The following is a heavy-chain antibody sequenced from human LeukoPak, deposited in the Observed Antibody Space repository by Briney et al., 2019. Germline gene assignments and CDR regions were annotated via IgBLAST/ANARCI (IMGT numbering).Heavy chain of an antibody. V-gene: IGHV3-74*01. CDR3: ASSIGVAGSGKYSFDY. Sequence: GSLRLSCAASGFTFSNYWMHWVRQTPGKGLVWVSRMNSDGSSTYYADSVKGRFTISRDNAKNTLYLQMNSLRAEDTALYYCASSIGVAGSGKYSFDYWGQGTLVTVSS. J-gene: IGHJ4*02. D-gene: IGHD6-19*01. CDR1: GFTFSNYW. CDR2: MNSDGSST.